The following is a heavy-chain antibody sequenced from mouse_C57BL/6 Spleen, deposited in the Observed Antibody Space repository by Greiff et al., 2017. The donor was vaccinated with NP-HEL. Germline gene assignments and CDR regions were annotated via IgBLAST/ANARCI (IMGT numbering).Heavy chain of an antibody. CDR2: IDPENGDT. J-gene: IGHJ3*01. D-gene: IGHD2-4*01. CDR3: ATGDDSFPY. V-gene: IGHV14-4*01. CDR1: GFNIKDDY. Sequence: EVKLMESGAELVRPGASVKLSCTASGFNIKDDYMHWVKQRPEQGLEWIGWIDPENGDTEYASKFQGKATITADTSSNTAYLQLSSLTSEDTAVYYCATGDDSFPYWGPGTLVTVSA.